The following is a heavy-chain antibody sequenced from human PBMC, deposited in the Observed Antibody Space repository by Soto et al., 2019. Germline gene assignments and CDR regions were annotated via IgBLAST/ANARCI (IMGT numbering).Heavy chain of an antibody. CDR2: ISYDGSNK. CDR1: GFTFSSYA. D-gene: IGHD1-26*01. CDR3: ARDLRWELGWFDP. Sequence: GGSLRLSCAASGFTFSSYAMHWVRQAPGKGLEWVAVISYDGSNKYYADSVKGRFTISRDNSKNTLYLQMNSLRAEDTAVYYCARDLRWELGWFDPWGQGTLVTVSS. J-gene: IGHJ5*02. V-gene: IGHV3-30-3*01.